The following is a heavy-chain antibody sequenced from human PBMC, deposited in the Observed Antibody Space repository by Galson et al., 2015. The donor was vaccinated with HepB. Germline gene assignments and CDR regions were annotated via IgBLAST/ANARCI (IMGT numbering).Heavy chain of an antibody. CDR2: INQDGSEK. CDR3: VRAAANLDY. CDR1: GFAFDTS. D-gene: IGHD6-13*01. Sequence: SLRLSCAASGFAFDTSMSWVRQSPGKGLEWVASINQDGSEKNYVDSVRGRFSISRDNAKRSLYLQMNSLGAEDTAVYYCVRAAANLDYWGQGALVTVSS. V-gene: IGHV3-7*03. J-gene: IGHJ4*02.